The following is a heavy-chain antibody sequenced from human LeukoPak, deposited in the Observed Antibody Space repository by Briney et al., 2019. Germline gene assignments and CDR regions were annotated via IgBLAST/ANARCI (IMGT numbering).Heavy chain of an antibody. Sequence: PGGSLRLSCAASGFSFGSYWMSWVRQAPGKGLEWVANIKQEGSEKFYVDSVKGRFTISRDNAKNSLCLQMNSLRAEDTAIYYCARENRDGYNPYNWFDPWGQGTLVTVSS. CDR3: ARENRDGYNPYNWFDP. D-gene: IGHD5-24*01. V-gene: IGHV3-7*01. CDR1: GFSFGSYW. J-gene: IGHJ5*02. CDR2: IKQEGSEK.